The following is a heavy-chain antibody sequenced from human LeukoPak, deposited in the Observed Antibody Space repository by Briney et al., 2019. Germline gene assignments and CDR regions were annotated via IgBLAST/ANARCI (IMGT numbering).Heavy chain of an antibody. D-gene: IGHD3-22*01. CDR3: ARESNYYDSSGTISSNWFDP. Sequence: ASVKVSCKASGYTFTSYYMRWVRQAPGQGLEWMGIINPSGGSTSYAQKFQGRVTMTRDTSTSTVYMELSSLRSEDTAVYYCARESNYYDSSGTISSNWFDPWGQGTLVTVSS. J-gene: IGHJ5*02. CDR2: INPSGGST. CDR1: GYTFTSYY. V-gene: IGHV1-46*01.